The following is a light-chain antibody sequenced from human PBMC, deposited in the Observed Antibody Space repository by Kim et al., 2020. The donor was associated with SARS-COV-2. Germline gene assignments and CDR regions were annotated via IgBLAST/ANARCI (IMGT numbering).Light chain of an antibody. V-gene: IGKV3-20*01. CDR1: QSVSSNY. CDR3: QQYGSSPPVT. CDR2: AAS. Sequence: PGERATLSCRASQSVSSNYLAWYQQKPGQAPRLLIYAASSRATGIPDRFSGSGSGTDFTLSISRLETEDFAVYYCQQYGSSPPVTFGQGTKLEI. J-gene: IGKJ2*01.